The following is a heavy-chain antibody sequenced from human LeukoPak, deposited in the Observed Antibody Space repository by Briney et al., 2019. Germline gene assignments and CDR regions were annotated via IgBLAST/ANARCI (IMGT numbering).Heavy chain of an antibody. CDR1: GGTFSSYA. Sequence: SVKVSCKASGGTFSSYAISWVRQAPGRGLEWMGGIIPIFGTANYAQKFQGRVTITADKSTSTAYMELSSLRSEDTAVYYCARDFGGYCSGGSCNNRWFDPWGQGTLVTVSS. J-gene: IGHJ5*02. CDR3: ARDFGGYCSGGSCNNRWFDP. CDR2: IIPIFGTA. D-gene: IGHD2-15*01. V-gene: IGHV1-69*06.